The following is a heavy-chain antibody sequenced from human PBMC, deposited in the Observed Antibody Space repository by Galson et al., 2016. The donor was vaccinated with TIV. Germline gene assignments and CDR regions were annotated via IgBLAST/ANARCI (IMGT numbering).Heavy chain of an antibody. Sequence: SVKVSCQASGGTFNSYGISWVRQAPGQGLQWMGGIIPVFGTTKYSQDFQGRVAVTADESTGTAYMELSGLRFDDTAVYFCARSRGYSYGYVDPWGQGTLVTVSA. V-gene: IGHV1-69*13. CDR1: GGTFNSYG. CDR3: ARSRGYSYGYVDP. D-gene: IGHD5-18*01. CDR2: IIPVFGTT. J-gene: IGHJ5*02.